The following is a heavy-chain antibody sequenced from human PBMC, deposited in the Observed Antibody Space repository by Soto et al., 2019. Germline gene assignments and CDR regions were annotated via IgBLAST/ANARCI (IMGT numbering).Heavy chain of an antibody. CDR3: ARDSSTHIIDS. V-gene: IGHV3-33*01. D-gene: IGHD2-2*01. J-gene: IGHJ4*02. CDR2: ISFDGAYK. Sequence: QVQLVESGGGVVQPGRSLRLSGAASGFTFSTYGMHWVRQAPGKGLEWVAIISFDGAYKYHADSVRGRFTISRDNSKNTLYLQMNSLRAEDTAVYFWARDSSTHIIDSWGQGTLVTVSS. CDR1: GFTFSTYG.